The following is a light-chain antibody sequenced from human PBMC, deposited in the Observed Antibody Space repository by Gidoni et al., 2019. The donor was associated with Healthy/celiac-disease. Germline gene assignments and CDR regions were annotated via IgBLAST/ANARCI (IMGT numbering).Light chain of an antibody. J-gene: IGLJ2*01. V-gene: IGLV2-11*01. CDR3: CSYAGSYTKV. Sequence: QSALTQPRSVSGSAGQSVTISCTGTSSDVGGYNYVSWYQQHPGKAPKLMIYAVSKRPSGVPDRFSGSTSGNTASLTISGLQAEDEADYYCCSYAGSYTKVFGGGTKLTVL. CDR1: SSDVGGYNY. CDR2: AVS.